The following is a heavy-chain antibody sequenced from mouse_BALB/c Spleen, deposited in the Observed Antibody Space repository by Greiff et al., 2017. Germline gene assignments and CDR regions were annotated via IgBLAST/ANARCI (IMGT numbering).Heavy chain of an antibody. CDR1: GYSFTGYF. J-gene: IGHJ4*01. Sequence: VHVKQSGPELVKPGASVKISCKASGYSFTGYFMNWVKQSHGKSLEWIGRINPYNGDTFYNQKFKGKATLTVDKSSSTAHMELLSLTSEDSAVYYCRIYYDYGDAMDYWGQGTSVTVSS. D-gene: IGHD2-4*01. V-gene: IGHV1-37*01. CDR3: RIYYDYGDAMDY. CDR2: INPYNGDT.